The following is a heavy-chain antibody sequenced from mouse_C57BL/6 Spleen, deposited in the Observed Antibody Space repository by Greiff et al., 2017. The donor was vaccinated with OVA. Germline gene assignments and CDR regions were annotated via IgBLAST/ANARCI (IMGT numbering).Heavy chain of an antibody. J-gene: IGHJ4*01. D-gene: IGHD2-4*01. Sequence: QVQLQQSGAELVKPGASVKISCKASGYAFSSYWMNWVKQRPGKGLEWIGQIYPGDGDTNYNGKFKGKATLTADKSSSTAYMQLSSLTSEDSAVYFWARSEGYDYDGRRYAMDYWGQGTSVTVSS. V-gene: IGHV1-80*01. CDR2: IYPGDGDT. CDR3: ARSEGYDYDGRRYAMDY. CDR1: GYAFSSYW.